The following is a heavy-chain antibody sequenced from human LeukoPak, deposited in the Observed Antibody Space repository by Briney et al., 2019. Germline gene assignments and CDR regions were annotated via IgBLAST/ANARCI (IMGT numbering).Heavy chain of an antibody. CDR2: IYYSGST. J-gene: IGHJ3*02. CDR1: GGSFSGYY. CDR3: ARDPGYCSSTSRYAGAFDI. D-gene: IGHD2-2*01. V-gene: IGHV4-59*01. Sequence: SETLSLTCAVYGGSFSGYYWSWIRQPPGKGLEWIGYIYYSGSTNYNPSLKSRVTISVDTSKNQFSLKLSSVTAADTAVYYCARDPGYCSSTSRYAGAFDIWGQGTMVTVSS.